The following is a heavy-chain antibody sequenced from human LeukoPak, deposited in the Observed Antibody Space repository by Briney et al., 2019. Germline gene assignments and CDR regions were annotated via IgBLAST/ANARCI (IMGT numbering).Heavy chain of an antibody. Sequence: ASVKVSCKASGYTFTSYDINWVRQATGQGLEWMGWMNPNSGNTGYAQKFQGRVTMTRNTSISTAYMELSSLRSEDTAVYYCARDATPMVRGVIDYWGQGTLVTVSS. V-gene: IGHV1-8*01. CDR2: MNPNSGNT. J-gene: IGHJ4*02. D-gene: IGHD3-10*01. CDR3: ARDATPMVRGVIDY. CDR1: GYTFTSYD.